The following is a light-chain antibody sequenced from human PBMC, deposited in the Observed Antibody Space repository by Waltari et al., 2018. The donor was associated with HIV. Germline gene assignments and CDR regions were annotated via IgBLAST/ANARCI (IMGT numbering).Light chain of an antibody. CDR3: GTWDNSLSAYVL. Sequence: QSVLTQPPSVSAAPGQKVTISCSGSSSNIGNNYVSWYQQLPGTAPKLLIYDKSKRPSGIPDRFSASKSGTLATLVITGLQIGDEADYFCGTWDNSLSAYVLFGGGTKLTVL. J-gene: IGLJ2*01. V-gene: IGLV1-51*01. CDR2: DKS. CDR1: SSNIGNNY.